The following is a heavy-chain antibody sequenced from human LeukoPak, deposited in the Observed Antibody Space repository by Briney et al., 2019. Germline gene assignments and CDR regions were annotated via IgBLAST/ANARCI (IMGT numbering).Heavy chain of an antibody. J-gene: IGHJ4*02. CDR2: ISGGGGST. CDR1: GFTFSSYT. CDR3: AKGGKWDVTPFDY. Sequence: GGSLKLSCAAAGFTFSSYTMNWVRQAPGKGLEWVSTISGGGGSTYYADSVKGRFTISRDNSKNTLYLQVNSLRAEDTAVYYCAKGGKWDVTPFDYWGQGTLVTVSS. D-gene: IGHD1-26*01. V-gene: IGHV3-23*01.